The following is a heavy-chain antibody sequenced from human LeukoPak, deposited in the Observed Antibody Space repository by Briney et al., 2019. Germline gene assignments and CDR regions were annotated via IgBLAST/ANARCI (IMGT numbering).Heavy chain of an antibody. CDR2: IYYSGST. D-gene: IGHD3-3*01. V-gene: IGHV4-59*11. CDR1: GGSISSHY. J-gene: IGHJ4*02. CDR3: ASGDYDFWSGYWLLH. Sequence: SETLSLTCTDSGGSISSHYWSWIRQPPGKGLEWIGYIYYSGSTNYNPSLKSRVTISVDTSKNQFSLKLSSVTAADTAVYYCASGDYDFWSGYWLLHWGQGTLVTVSS.